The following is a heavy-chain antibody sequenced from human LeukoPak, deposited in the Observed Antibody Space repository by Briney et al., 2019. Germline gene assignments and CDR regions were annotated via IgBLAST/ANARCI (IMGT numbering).Heavy chain of an antibody. CDR2: ISYDGSNK. D-gene: IGHD3-22*01. Sequence: GGSLRLSCAASGFTFSSYAMHWVRQAPGKGLEWVAVISYDGSNKYYAGSVKGRFTISRDNSKNTLYLQMNSLRAEDTAVYYCARDSHSSGYYGPLDYWGQGTLVTVSS. CDR1: GFTFSSYA. V-gene: IGHV3-30-3*01. CDR3: ARDSHSSGYYGPLDY. J-gene: IGHJ4*02.